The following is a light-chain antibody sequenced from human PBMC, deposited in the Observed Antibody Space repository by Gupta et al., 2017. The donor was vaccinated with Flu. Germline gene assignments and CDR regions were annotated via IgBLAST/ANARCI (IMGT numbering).Light chain of an antibody. J-gene: IGKJ2*01. CDR3: QQYYGTPYN. Sequence: DIVMTQSPDSLAVSLGERATINCKSSQNILYNSNNKNYLAWYQQKPGQSPKLLIYWASARESGVPDRFSGSGSETDFTLTITNLQAEDVAVYYCQQYYGTPYNFGQGTKLEIK. V-gene: IGKV4-1*01. CDR2: WAS. CDR1: QNILYNSNNKNY.